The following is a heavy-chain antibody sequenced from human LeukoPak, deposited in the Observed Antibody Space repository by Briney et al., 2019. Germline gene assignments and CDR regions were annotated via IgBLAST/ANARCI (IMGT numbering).Heavy chain of an antibody. CDR1: GFTFSSYS. Sequence: PGGSLRLSCAASGFTFSSYSMNWVRQAPGKGLEWVSYISSAGSSIYYADSVKGRFTISRDNAKNSLFLQMNSLRAEDTAVYYCARDRNLGNYYGSSLDAFDIWGQGTMVTVSS. CDR3: ARDRNLGNYYGSSLDAFDI. V-gene: IGHV3-48*04. J-gene: IGHJ3*02. D-gene: IGHD3-10*01. CDR2: ISSAGSSI.